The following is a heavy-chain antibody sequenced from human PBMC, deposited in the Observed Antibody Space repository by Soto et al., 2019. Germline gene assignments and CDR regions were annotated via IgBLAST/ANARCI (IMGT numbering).Heavy chain of an antibody. CDR1: GESISSSSYY. CDR2: IYYSGRT. D-gene: IGHD2-21*02. J-gene: IGHJ4*02. Sequence: SETLSLTCIVSGESISSSSYYWGWIRQPPGKGLEWIGSIYYSGRTYYNPSFKSRVTISIDTSKNQFSLKLSSVTATDTAVYYCARQRTTVVTQAYFDHWGEGALVTV. CDR3: ARQRTTVVTQAYFDH. V-gene: IGHV4-39*01.